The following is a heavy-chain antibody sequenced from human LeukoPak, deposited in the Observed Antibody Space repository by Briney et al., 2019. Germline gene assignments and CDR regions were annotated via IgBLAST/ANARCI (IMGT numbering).Heavy chain of an antibody. CDR3: ARLGGGGWYLDY. J-gene: IGHJ4*02. CDR1: GFTFGTYA. Sequence: PGGSLRLSCAASGFTFGTYAMHWVRQAPGKGLEWVAVISNDGSKKYYADSVKGRFTISRDNSKDTLYLQMNSLRAEDTAVYYCARLGGGGWYLDYWGQGTLVTVSS. V-gene: IGHV3-30*01. D-gene: IGHD6-19*01. CDR2: ISNDGSKK.